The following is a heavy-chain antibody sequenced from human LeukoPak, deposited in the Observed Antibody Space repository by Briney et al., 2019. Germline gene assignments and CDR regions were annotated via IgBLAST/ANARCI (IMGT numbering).Heavy chain of an antibody. Sequence: GGSLRLSCAASGFTFNDFAMHWVRQAPGKGLEWVTLISYNGVIKYYADSVKGRFTISRDNSKNTLYLQMNSLRAEDTAVYYCARDPDDYGGPFDYWGQGTLVTVSS. J-gene: IGHJ4*02. CDR2: ISYNGVIK. CDR1: GFTFNDFA. D-gene: IGHD4-23*01. CDR3: ARDPDDYGGPFDY. V-gene: IGHV3-30-3*01.